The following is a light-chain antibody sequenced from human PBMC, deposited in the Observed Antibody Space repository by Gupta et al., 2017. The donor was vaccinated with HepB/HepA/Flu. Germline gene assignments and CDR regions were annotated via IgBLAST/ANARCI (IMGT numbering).Light chain of an antibody. CDR2: DVV. J-gene: IGLJ2*01. CDR3: SSYAYSSSLII. V-gene: IGLV2-14*03. CDR1: SRDIGDYDL. Sequence: QSALTPPPSVSGSPGHSHPLPCPGTSRDIGDYDLVCWYQQYPGKAPKLIIYDVVNRPSGVSNRFSGSKSGNTASLTISGLQVEDEADYYCSSYAYSSSLIIFGGGTRLTVL.